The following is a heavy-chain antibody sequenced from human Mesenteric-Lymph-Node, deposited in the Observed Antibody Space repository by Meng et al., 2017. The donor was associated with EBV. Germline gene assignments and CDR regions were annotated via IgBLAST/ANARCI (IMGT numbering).Heavy chain of an antibody. V-gene: IGHV4-34*02. D-gene: IGHD6-19*01. CDR1: GGSFGGYC. Sequence: QGQLQQWGAGLLKPSDTLSLTCCVTGGSFGGYCWTWIRQPPGKGLEWIGEINHSGSTNYTPSLKSRVTISLDTSKNQISLKLTSVTAADTAVYYCAKTGSSGWSDLDYWGRGILVTVSS. J-gene: IGHJ4*02. CDR2: INHSGST. CDR3: AKTGSSGWSDLDY.